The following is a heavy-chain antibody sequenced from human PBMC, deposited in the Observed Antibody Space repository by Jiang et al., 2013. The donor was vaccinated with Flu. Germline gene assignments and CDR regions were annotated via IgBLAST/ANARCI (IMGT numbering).Heavy chain of an antibody. CDR1: GYTFTSYY. D-gene: IGHD6-19*01. Sequence: QLVESGAEVKKPGASVKVSCKASGYTFTSYYMHWVRQAPGQGLEWMGIINPSGGSTSYAQKFQGRVTMTRDTSTSTVYMELSSLRSEDTAVYCCARVSRLRLALDYWGQGTLVTVSS. CDR2: INPSGGST. CDR3: ARVSRLRLALDY. J-gene: IGHJ4*02. V-gene: IGHV1-46*01.